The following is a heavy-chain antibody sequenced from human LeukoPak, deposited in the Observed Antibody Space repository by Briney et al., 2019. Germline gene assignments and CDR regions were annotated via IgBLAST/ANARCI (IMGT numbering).Heavy chain of an antibody. CDR3: ARHTALERYNGYFDY. CDR2: IYHSGST. CDR1: GYSLSSGYY. J-gene: IGHJ4*02. V-gene: IGHV4-38-2*01. D-gene: IGHD1-1*01. Sequence: PSETLSLTCAVSGYSLSSGYYWGWIRQPPGKGLEWIGSIYHSGSTYYNPSLKSRVTISVDTSKNQFSLKLSSVTAADTAVYYCARHTALERYNGYFDYWGQGTLVTVSS.